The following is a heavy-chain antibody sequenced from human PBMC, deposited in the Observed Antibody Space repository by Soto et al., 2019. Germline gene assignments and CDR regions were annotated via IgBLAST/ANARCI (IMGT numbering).Heavy chain of an antibody. J-gene: IGHJ4*02. Sequence: GALRLSCSASGFTFSSYAMSWVRQAPGKGLEWVSAISGSGGSTYYADSVKGRFTISRDNSKNTLYLQMNSLRAEDTAVYYCAKASSSWCFDYWGQGTLVTVSS. D-gene: IGHD6-13*01. CDR2: ISGSGGST. CDR1: GFTFSSYA. V-gene: IGHV3-23*01. CDR3: AKASSSWCFDY.